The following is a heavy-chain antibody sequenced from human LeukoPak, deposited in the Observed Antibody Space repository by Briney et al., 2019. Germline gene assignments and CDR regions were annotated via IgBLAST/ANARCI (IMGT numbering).Heavy chain of an antibody. CDR1: GGSISSYY. V-gene: IGHV4-59*08. CDR2: IYYSGST. CDR3: ARGDFWSGYFFDY. J-gene: IGHJ4*02. Sequence: SETLSLTCTVSGGSISSYYWSWIRQPPGKGLEWIGYIYYSGSTNYNPSLKSRVTISVDTSKNQFSLKLSSVTAADTAVYYCARGDFWSGYFFDYWGQGTLVTVSS. D-gene: IGHD3-3*01.